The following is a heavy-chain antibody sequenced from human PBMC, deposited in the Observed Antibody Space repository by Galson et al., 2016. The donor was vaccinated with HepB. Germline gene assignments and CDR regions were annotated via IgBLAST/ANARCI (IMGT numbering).Heavy chain of an antibody. D-gene: IGHD6-25*01. V-gene: IGHV3-30-3*01. Sequence: SLRLSCAASGFPFTSYVMHWVHQAPGKGLEWVAVISYDGSNEYYADSVRGRFTVSKDNAKSSLYLQTNNMRAEDTALYYCVSDGPSGWAAAYNWGRGTLVTVSS. CDR1: GFPFTSYV. J-gene: IGHJ4*02. CDR3: VSDGPSGWAAAYN. CDR2: ISYDGSNE.